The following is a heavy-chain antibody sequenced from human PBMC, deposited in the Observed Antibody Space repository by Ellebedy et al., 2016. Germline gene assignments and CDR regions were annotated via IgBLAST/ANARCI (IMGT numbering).Heavy chain of an antibody. J-gene: IGHJ6*02. V-gene: IGHV3-21*01. CDR3: SRVGPYYYGSGSGYYYYGMDV. CDR2: ISSSSSYI. Sequence: GESLKISCAASGFTFSSYSMNWVRQAPGKGLEWVSSISSSSSYIYYADSVKGRFTISRDNAKNSLYLQMNSLRAEDTAVYYCSRVGPYYYGSGSGYYYYGMDVWGQGTTVTVSS. D-gene: IGHD3-10*01. CDR1: GFTFSSYS.